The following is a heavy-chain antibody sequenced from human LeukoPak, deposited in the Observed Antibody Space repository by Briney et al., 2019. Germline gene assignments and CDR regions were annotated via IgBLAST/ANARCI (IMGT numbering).Heavy chain of an antibody. Sequence: PGGSLRLSCAVSGFTFSTYWMSWVRQAPGKGLEWVANIKQDGSLKHYVDSVKGRFTISRDNAENSLYLHMNSLRAEDTGVYYCATSSDAPANMWGQGTLVTVSS. D-gene: IGHD2-2*01. V-gene: IGHV3-7*01. J-gene: IGHJ4*02. CDR2: IKQDGSLK. CDR1: GFTFSTYW. CDR3: ATSSDAPANM.